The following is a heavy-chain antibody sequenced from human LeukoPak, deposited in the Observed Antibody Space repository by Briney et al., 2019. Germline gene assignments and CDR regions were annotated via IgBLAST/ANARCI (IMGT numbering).Heavy chain of an antibody. D-gene: IGHD3-22*01. V-gene: IGHV4-39*01. CDR2: IYYSGST. CDR1: GGSISSSSYY. Sequence: SETLSLTCTVSGGSISSSSYYWGWIRQPPGKGLEWIGSIYYSGSTYYNPSLKSRVTISVDTSKNQFPLKLSSVTAADTAVYYCANGYYPSIWGQGTMVTVSS. J-gene: IGHJ3*02. CDR3: ANGYYPSI.